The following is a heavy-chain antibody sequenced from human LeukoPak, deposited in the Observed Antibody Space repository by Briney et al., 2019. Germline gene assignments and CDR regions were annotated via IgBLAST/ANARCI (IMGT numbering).Heavy chain of an antibody. CDR2: IKQDGSDK. V-gene: IGHV3-7*01. CDR1: GFSFSNYW. D-gene: IGHD6-19*01. CDR3: AKDRYAVAGLFDY. J-gene: IGHJ4*02. Sequence: GVLRLSCAASGFSFSNYWMTWVRQAPGKGLEWVGNIKQDGSDKNYMDSVKGRFTISRDNTKDSVYLQMSSLRAEDTAVYYCAKDRYAVAGLFDYWGQGTLVTVSS.